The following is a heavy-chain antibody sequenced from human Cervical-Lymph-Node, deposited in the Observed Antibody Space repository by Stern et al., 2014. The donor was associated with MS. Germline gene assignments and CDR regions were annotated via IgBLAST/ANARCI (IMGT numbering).Heavy chain of an antibody. CDR2: ISWNSGSI. Sequence: EVQMVESGGGLVQPGRSLRLSCAASGFPFDDYAMHWVRQVPGKGLEWGSGISWNSGSIGYADSVKVRFTISRDNARNVLSLEMNSLRAEDTALYYCAKDIGVRKYYYYYGMDVWGQGTTVTVSS. D-gene: IGHD1-14*01. J-gene: IGHJ6*02. V-gene: IGHV3-9*01. CDR1: GFPFDDYA. CDR3: AKDIGVRKYYYYYGMDV.